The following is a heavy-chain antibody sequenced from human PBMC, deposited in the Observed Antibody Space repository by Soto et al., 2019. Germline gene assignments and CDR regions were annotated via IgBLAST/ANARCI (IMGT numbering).Heavy chain of an antibody. J-gene: IGHJ4*02. CDR1: GFTFSSYW. V-gene: IGHV3-7*05. D-gene: IGHD3-22*01. Sequence: PGGSLRLSCAASGFTFSSYWMSWVRQAPGKGLEWVANIKQDGSEKYYVDSVKGRFTISRDNAKNSLYLRMNSLRAEDTAVYYCARLKRGDYYDSSAHLDYWGQGTLVTVSS. CDR2: IKQDGSEK. CDR3: ARLKRGDYYDSSAHLDY.